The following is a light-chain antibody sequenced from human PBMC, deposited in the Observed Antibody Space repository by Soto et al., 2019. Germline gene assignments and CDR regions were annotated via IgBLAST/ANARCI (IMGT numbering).Light chain of an antibody. V-gene: IGKV3-15*01. CDR2: GAS. J-gene: IGKJ4*01. CDR1: QSISNN. CDR3: QQYDNWPPLT. Sequence: EIVMTQSPATLSVSPGERATLSCRASQSISNNLAWYQQKPGQAPRLLIYGASTRATGIPARFSGSGSGTEFTLTISSLQSEDFAVYSCQQYDNWPPLTFGGGTRWIS.